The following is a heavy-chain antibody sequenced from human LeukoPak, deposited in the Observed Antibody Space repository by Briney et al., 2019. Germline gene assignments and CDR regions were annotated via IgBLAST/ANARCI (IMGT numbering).Heavy chain of an antibody. J-gene: IGHJ4*02. CDR1: GGTFSSYA. CDR2: IIPIFGTA. D-gene: IGHD2-2*01. V-gene: IGHV1-69*05. Sequence: SVKVSCKASGGTFSSYAISWVRQAPGQGLEWMGGIIPIFGTANYAQKFQGRVTITTDESTSTAYMELSSLRSEDTAVYYCARVPGYCSSTSCPVVYWGQGTLVTVSS. CDR3: ARVPGYCSSTSCPVVY.